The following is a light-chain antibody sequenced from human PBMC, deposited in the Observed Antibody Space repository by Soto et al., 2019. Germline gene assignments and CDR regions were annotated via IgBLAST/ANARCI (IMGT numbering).Light chain of an antibody. V-gene: IGKV1-5*01. CDR1: QHIHTW. CDR2: DAS. CDR3: QHYNGFPLS. Sequence: DIQMTQSPSTLSASAGDRVTISCRASQHIHTWLAWYQQQQPGTAPMLLIYDASTLESVAPSRFSGSGSGKEFTLTSSLLQPDVIATYYCQHYNGFPLSFGQGTKLEIK. J-gene: IGKJ2*01.